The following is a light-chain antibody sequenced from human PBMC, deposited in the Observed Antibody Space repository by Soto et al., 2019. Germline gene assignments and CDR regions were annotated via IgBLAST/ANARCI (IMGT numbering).Light chain of an antibody. CDR3: QNYNGAPWT. V-gene: IGKV1-27*01. Sequence: DLQMTQSPSSLSASIGDRVTITCRASQAINNYIVWYQQKQGKVPKLLIYAASTLQSGVPSRFSGRGSGTDFTLTISSLQPEDVATYYCQNYNGAPWTFGQGTKVEIK. J-gene: IGKJ1*01. CDR1: QAINNY. CDR2: AAS.